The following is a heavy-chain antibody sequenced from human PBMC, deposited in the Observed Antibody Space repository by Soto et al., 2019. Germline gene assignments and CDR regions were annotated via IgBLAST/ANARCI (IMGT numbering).Heavy chain of an antibody. Sequence: EVQLLESGGGLVQPGGSLRLSCAASGFTFSSYAMSWVRQAPGKGLEWVSVISGSGGSAYYADSVKGRFTISRDNSKNTLFLHMSSLRAEDTAVYYCAKMLGWYHNFDYWGQGTLVTVSS. CDR1: GFTFSSYA. D-gene: IGHD2-2*01. CDR2: ISGSGGSA. CDR3: AKMLGWYHNFDY. V-gene: IGHV3-23*01. J-gene: IGHJ4*02.